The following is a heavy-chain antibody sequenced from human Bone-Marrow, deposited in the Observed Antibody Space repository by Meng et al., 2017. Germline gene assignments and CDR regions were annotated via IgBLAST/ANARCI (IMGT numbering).Heavy chain of an antibody. Sequence: EVERVEYGGDLVKTGGSLRLSCAASGLYFSNAWMRWVRQAPGKGLEWVGRIKSNTDGGTAEYAAPVTGRFTISRDDSKSTLYLQMSGLRIDDTGAYYCTWDDKAVSDYWGQGTLVTVSS. V-gene: IGHV3-15*01. CDR1: GLYFSNAW. CDR3: TWDDKAVSDY. D-gene: IGHD3-9*01. J-gene: IGHJ4*02. CDR2: IKSNTDGGTA.